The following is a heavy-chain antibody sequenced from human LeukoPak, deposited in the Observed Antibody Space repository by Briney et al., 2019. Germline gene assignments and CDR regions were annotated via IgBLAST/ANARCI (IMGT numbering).Heavy chain of an antibody. J-gene: IGHJ5*02. CDR2: IIPIFGTA. CDR3: ASTGVVPAFNWFDP. V-gene: IGHV1-69*13. Sequence: GASVKVSCKASGGTFSSYAISWVRQAPGQGLEWMGGIIPIFGTANYAQKFQGRVTITADESTSTAYMELSSLRSEDTAVYYCASTGVVPAFNWFDPWGQGTLVTVSS. D-gene: IGHD2-2*01. CDR1: GGTFSSYA.